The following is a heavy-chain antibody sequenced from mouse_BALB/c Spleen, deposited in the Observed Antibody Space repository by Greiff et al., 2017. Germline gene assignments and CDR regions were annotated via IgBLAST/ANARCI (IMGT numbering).Heavy chain of an antibody. D-gene: IGHD1-1*01. Sequence: VKLMESGAELARPGASVKMSCKASGYTFTSYTMHWVKQRPGQGLEWIGYINPSSGYTNYNQKFKDKATLTADKSSSTAYMQLSSLTSEDSAVYYCARDYGSSYPWFAYWGQGTLVTVSA. CDR3: ARDYGSSYPWFAY. CDR1: GYTFTSYT. V-gene: IGHV1-4*01. CDR2: INPSSGYT. J-gene: IGHJ3*01.